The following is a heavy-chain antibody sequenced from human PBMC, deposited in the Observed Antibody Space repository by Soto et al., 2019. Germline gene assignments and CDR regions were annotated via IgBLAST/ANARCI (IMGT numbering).Heavy chain of an antibody. J-gene: IGHJ4*02. CDR3: SLSSGLTLPFDY. CDR2: INPNSGGT. V-gene: IGHV1-2*02. CDR1: GGTFSSYA. Sequence: ASVKVSCKASGGTFSSYAISWVRQAPGQGLEWMGWINPNSGGTNYAQKFQGRVTMTRDTSISTAYMELSRLRSDDTAVYYCSLSSGLTLPFDYWGQGTLVTVSS. D-gene: IGHD3-22*01.